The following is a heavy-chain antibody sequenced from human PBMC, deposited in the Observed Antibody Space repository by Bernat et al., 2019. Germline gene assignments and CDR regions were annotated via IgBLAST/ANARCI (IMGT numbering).Heavy chain of an antibody. CDR1: GFTFSSYW. CDR2: IKQDGSEK. V-gene: IGHV3-7*03. J-gene: IGHJ4*02. CDR3: ARETTVVTLYDY. Sequence: EVQLVESGGGLVQPGGSLRLSCAASGFTFSSYWMSWVRQAPGKGLEWVANIKQDGSEKYYVDSVKGRLTISRDNAKNSLYLQMNSLRAEETAVYYCARETTVVTLYDYWGQGTLVTVSS. D-gene: IGHD4-23*01.